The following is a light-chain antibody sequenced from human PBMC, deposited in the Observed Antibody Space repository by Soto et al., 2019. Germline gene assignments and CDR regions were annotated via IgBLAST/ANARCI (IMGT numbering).Light chain of an antibody. CDR1: QSVANNY. J-gene: IGKJ4*01. CDR2: DAS. CDR3: EQYGTTPLT. Sequence: EIVLTQSPGTLHLSPGERATLSCRARQSVANNYLAWYQQNPGQAPRFLIYDASSRATGIPDRFSGSGSGTDFTLTISRLEPEDFGVYYCEQYGTTPLTFGGGTKVEIK. V-gene: IGKV3-20*01.